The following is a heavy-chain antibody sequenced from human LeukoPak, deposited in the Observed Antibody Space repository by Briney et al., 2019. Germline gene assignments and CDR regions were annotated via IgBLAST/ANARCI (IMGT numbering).Heavy chain of an antibody. V-gene: IGHV3-48*02. D-gene: IGHD3-9*01. CDR3: ARDLRYFDWDDAFDI. CDR2: ISTSSSTI. CDR1: GFTFSSYW. Sequence: GGSLRLSCAASGFTFSSYWMTWVRQAPGKGLEWVSYISTSSSTIYYADSVRGRFTISRDNAKNSLYLQMNSLRDEDTAVYYCARDLRYFDWDDAFDIWGQGTMVTVSS. J-gene: IGHJ3*02.